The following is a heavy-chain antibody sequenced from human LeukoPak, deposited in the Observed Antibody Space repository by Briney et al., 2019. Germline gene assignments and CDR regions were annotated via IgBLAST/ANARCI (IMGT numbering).Heavy chain of an antibody. D-gene: IGHD6-13*01. Sequence: GGSLRLSCAASGFTFTNYAMSWVRQAPGKGLEWVSAISGTGGRTYYADSVKGRFTISRDNSKNTLYLQMNSLRAEDTALYYCAKDRSPSIAAAGMGPWGQGTLVTVSS. V-gene: IGHV3-23*01. CDR3: AKDRSPSIAAAGMGP. CDR1: GFTFTNYA. J-gene: IGHJ5*02. CDR2: ISGTGGRT.